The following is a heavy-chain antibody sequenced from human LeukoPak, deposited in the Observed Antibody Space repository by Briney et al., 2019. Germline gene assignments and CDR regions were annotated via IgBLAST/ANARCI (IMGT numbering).Heavy chain of an antibody. CDR3: ARLRVRIAARGFDY. D-gene: IGHD6-6*01. J-gene: IGHJ4*02. V-gene: IGHV4-39*01. CDR2: IYYSGST. CDR1: GGSVSSSAYH. Sequence: PSETLSLTCTVSGGSVSSSAYHWGWIRQPPGKGLEWIGSIYYSGSTYYNPSLKSRVTISVDTSKNQFSLKLSSVTAADTAVYYCARLRVRIAARGFDYWGQGTLVTVSS.